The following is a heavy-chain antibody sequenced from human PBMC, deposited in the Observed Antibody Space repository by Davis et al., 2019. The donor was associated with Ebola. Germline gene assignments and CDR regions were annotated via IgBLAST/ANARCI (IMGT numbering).Heavy chain of an antibody. CDR1: GVSFSGYY. Sequence: MPSETLSLTCAVYGVSFSGYYWNWIRQPPGQGLEWIGEINHSGRTNYNPSLKIRVTMSVDTSKNKFSLRVRSVTAADTAVYYCARGGGYGGYGMDVWGQGTTVTVSS. J-gene: IGHJ6*02. V-gene: IGHV4-34*01. CDR2: INHSGRT. CDR3: ARGGGYGGYGMDV. D-gene: IGHD6-25*01.